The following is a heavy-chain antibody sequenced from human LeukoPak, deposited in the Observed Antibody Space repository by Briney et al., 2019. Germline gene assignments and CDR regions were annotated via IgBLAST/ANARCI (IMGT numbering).Heavy chain of an antibody. Sequence: GGALRLSCAASGFTFSSYSMNWVRQDPGKGLEWVSSISSSSSYIYYADSVKGRFTISRDNAKNSLYLQMNSLRAEDTAVYYCATLDSSGYHYFDYWGQGTLVTVSS. CDR1: GFTFSSYS. D-gene: IGHD3-22*01. CDR2: ISSSSSYI. V-gene: IGHV3-21*01. J-gene: IGHJ4*02. CDR3: ATLDSSGYHYFDY.